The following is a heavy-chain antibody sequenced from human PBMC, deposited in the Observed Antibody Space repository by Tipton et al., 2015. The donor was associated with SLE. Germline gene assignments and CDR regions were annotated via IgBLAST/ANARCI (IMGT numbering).Heavy chain of an antibody. J-gene: IGHJ3*02. CDR1: GGSIINYY. CDR2: IYYSGST. CDR3: ARDGYNLDAFDI. Sequence: GLVKPSETLSLTCTVSGGSIINYYWSWIRQPPGMGLEWIGYIYYSGSTNYNPSLKSRVTISVDTSKNQFSLKLSSVTAADTAVYYCARDGYNLDAFDIWGQGTMVTVSS. D-gene: IGHD5-24*01. V-gene: IGHV4-59*01.